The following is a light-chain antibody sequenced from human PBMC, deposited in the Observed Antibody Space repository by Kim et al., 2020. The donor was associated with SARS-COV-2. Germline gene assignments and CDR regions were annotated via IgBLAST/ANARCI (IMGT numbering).Light chain of an antibody. CDR3: SSYTSSSTLV. CDR2: EVS. V-gene: IGLV2-18*02. Sequence: GQSVTISCTGTSSDVGSYNRVSWYQQPPGTAPKLMIYEVSNRPSGVSDRFSGSKSGNTASLTISGLQAEDEADYYCSSYTSSSTLVFGGGTQLTVL. J-gene: IGLJ2*01. CDR1: SSDVGSYNR.